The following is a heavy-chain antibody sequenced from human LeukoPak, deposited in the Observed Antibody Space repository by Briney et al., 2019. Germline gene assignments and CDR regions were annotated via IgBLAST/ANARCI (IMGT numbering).Heavy chain of an antibody. CDR2: IYYSGST. CDR3: ARDRDDGASFDY. D-gene: IGHD4-17*01. J-gene: IGHJ4*02. V-gene: IGHV4-59*01. Sequence: SETLSLTCIVSGGSISSYYWSCIRQPPGKGLEWIGYIYYSGSTNYNPSLKSRVTISVDTSKNQFSLKLSSVTAADTAVYYCARDRDDGASFDYWGQGTLVTVSS. CDR1: GGSISSYY.